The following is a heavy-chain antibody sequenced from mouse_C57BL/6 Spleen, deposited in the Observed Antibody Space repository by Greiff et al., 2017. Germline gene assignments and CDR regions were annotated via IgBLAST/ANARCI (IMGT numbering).Heavy chain of an antibody. D-gene: IGHD2-5*01. V-gene: IGHV5-6*01. CDR3: ARRNYSNYDAMDY. J-gene: IGHJ4*01. Sequence: VQLKESGGDLVKPGGSLKLSCAASGFTFSSYGMSWVRQTPDKRLEWVATISSGGSYTYYPDSVKGRFTISRDNAKNTLYLQMSSLKSEDTAMYYCARRNYSNYDAMDYWGQGTSVTVSS. CDR2: ISSGGSYT. CDR1: GFTFSSYG.